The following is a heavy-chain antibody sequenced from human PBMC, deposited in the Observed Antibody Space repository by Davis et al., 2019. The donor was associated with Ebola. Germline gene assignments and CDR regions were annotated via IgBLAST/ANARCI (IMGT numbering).Heavy chain of an antibody. V-gene: IGHV7-4-1*02. D-gene: IGHD6-13*01. CDR3: ARDAGRHYGSSWPALYYYYGMDV. CDR1: GYTFTSYA. CDR2: INTNTGNP. J-gene: IGHJ6*04. Sequence: ASVKVSCKASGYTFTSYAMNWVRQAPGQGLEWMGWINTNTGNPTYAQGFTGRFVFSLDTSVSTAYLQISSLKAEDTAVYYCARDAGRHYGSSWPALYYYYGMDVWGKGTTVTVSS.